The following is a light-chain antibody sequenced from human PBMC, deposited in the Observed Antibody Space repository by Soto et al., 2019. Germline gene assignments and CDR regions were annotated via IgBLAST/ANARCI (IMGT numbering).Light chain of an antibody. J-gene: IGKJ3*01. CDR1: QSVSSSY. V-gene: IGKV3-20*01. CDR2: GAS. Sequence: VLTQSPGTLSLSPGATATLSCRASQSVSSSYLDWLQQKPGQAPMLLIDGASTRATAIPDRFSGSGSVTDFTLTISRLEPEDWAVYYCHHYGVSPIYPFGPGTKLDFK. CDR3: HHYGVSPIYP.